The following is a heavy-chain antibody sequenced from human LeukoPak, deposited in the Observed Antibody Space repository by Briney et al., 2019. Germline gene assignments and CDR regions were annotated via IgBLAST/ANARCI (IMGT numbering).Heavy chain of an antibody. CDR1: GDSINNDNNN. J-gene: IGHJ4*02. CDR2: VYYSGSS. D-gene: IGHD6-19*01. V-gene: IGHV4-39*07. Sequence: SETLSLTCTVSGDSINNDNNNWAWIRQPPGKGLEWIGNVYYSGSSHYNPTLKGRVTISVTSKNQFSLSLYYVTAADTAVYYCVRGNRADSGSHFWGQGTLVTVSS. CDR3: VRGNRADSGSHF.